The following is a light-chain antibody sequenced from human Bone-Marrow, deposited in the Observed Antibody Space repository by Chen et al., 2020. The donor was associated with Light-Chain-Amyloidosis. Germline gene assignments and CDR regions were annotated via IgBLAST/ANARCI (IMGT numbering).Light chain of an antibody. CDR3: QSADSSGTYEVI. CDR1: DLPTKY. CDR2: RDT. J-gene: IGLJ2*01. Sequence: SYELTQPPSVSVSPGQTARITCSGDDLPTKYAYWYQQKPGQAPVLVIHRDTERPSGISERFSGCSSGTTGTLTIGGVQAEDGADYHCQSADSSGTYEVIFGGGTKLTVL. V-gene: IGLV3-25*03.